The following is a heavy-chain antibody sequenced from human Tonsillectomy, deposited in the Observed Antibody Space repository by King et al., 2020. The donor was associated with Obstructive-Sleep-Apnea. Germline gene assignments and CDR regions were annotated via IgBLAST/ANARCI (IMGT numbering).Heavy chain of an antibody. CDR2: ISSNGGST. Sequence: VQLVESGGGLVQPGGSLRLSCSASGFTFSSYAMHWVRQAPGKGLEYVSAISSNGGSTYYPDSVKGRCTISRDNSKNTLYLQMSSLRAEDTAVYYCVKDWLTDLGDYWGQGTLVTVSS. D-gene: IGHD6-19*01. J-gene: IGHJ4*02. CDR1: GFTFSSYA. CDR3: VKDWLTDLGDY. V-gene: IGHV3-64D*09.